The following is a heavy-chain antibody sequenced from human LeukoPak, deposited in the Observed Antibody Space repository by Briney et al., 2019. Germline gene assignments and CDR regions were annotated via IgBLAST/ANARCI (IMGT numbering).Heavy chain of an antibody. CDR2: IIPIFGIA. D-gene: IGHD3-22*01. J-gene: IGHJ4*02. CDR1: GGTFSSYA. CDR3: AREGDYDSSGYYFDY. Sequence: ASVKASCKASGGTFSSYAISWVRQAPGQGLEWRGRIIPIFGIANYAQKFQGRVTITADKSTSTAYMELSSLRSEDTAVYYCAREGDYDSSGYYFDYWGQGTLVTVSS. V-gene: IGHV1-69*04.